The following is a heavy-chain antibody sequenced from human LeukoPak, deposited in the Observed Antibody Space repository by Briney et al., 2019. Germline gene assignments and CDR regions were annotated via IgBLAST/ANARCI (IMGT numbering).Heavy chain of an antibody. J-gene: IGHJ6*02. V-gene: IGHV1-46*03. CDR2: INPSGGST. CDR1: GYTFTSYY. Sequence: SVNVSCTASGYTFTSYYMHWVRQAPGQGLGWMGIINPSGGSTSYAQKFQGRVTMTRDISTSTFYMELSSLRSEDTAVYYCTRHYPEEQQLVGYYYYGMDVWGQGTTVTVSS. D-gene: IGHD6-13*01. CDR3: TRHYPEEQQLVGYYYYGMDV.